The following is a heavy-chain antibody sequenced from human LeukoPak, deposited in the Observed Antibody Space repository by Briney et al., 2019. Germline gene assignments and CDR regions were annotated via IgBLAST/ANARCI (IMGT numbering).Heavy chain of an antibody. D-gene: IGHD2-15*01. J-gene: IGHJ4*02. CDR1: GGSFSGYY. V-gene: IGHV4-34*01. Sequence: SETLSLTCAVYGGSFSGYYWSWIRQPPGKGLEWIGEINHSGSTNYNPSLKSRVTISVDTSKNQFSLKLSSVTAADTAVYYCARDGIVVPRRADYWGQGTLVTVSS. CDR3: ARDGIVVPRRADY. CDR2: INHSGST.